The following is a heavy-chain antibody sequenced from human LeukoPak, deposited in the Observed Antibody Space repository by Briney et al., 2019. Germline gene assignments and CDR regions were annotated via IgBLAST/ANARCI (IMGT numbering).Heavy chain of an antibody. Sequence: PGGSLRLSCAASGFTFSSYAMSWVRQAPGKGLEWVSAISVSGGSTYYADSVKGRFTISRDNSKNTLYLQMNSLRAEDTAVYYCAKDHDYRREYYFDYWGQGTLVTVSS. V-gene: IGHV3-23*01. CDR2: ISVSGGST. CDR1: GFTFSSYA. CDR3: AKDHDYRREYYFDY. D-gene: IGHD4-11*01. J-gene: IGHJ4*02.